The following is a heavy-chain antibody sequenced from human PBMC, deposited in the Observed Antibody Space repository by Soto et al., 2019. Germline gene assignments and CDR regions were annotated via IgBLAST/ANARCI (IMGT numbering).Heavy chain of an antibody. Sequence: QVHLVQSGAEVKKPGSSVKVSCKAIGGTFSSYAFSWVRQAPGQGLEWMGGIMPFFGSGNYAQKFQGRVNKTAEESTSSVYLELSSLRSENTGVYYCAKVQEFCGYNCYTVDSWGQGALVTVSS. CDR2: IMPFFGSG. CDR1: GGTFSSYA. J-gene: IGHJ4*02. CDR3: AKVQEFCGYNCYTVDS. D-gene: IGHD2-21*02. V-gene: IGHV1-69*01.